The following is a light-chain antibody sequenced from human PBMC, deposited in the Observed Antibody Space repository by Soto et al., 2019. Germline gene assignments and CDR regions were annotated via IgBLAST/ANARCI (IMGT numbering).Light chain of an antibody. Sequence: QAVVTQEPSFSVSPGRTVTITCGLSSGPVSTTYYPSWYQQTPGQAPRTLIYSTNTRSSGVPDRFSGSILGDKAALTITGAQADDESDYYCVLYMGSGIWVFGGGTQLTVL. J-gene: IGLJ3*02. V-gene: IGLV8-61*01. CDR1: SGPVSTTYY. CDR2: STN. CDR3: VLYMGSGIWV.